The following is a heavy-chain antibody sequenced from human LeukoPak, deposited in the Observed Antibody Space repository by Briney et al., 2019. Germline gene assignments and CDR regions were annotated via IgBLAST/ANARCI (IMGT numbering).Heavy chain of an antibody. CDR2: ISGSGGST. Sequence: PGGSLRLSCAASGFTFSSYAMNWVRQAPGKGLEWVSAISGSGGSTYYADPVKGRFTISRDNSKNTLYLQMNSLRAEDTAVYYCAKIPYYYGSGSRQGYWGQGTLVTVSS. D-gene: IGHD3-10*01. J-gene: IGHJ4*02. CDR1: GFTFSSYA. V-gene: IGHV3-23*01. CDR3: AKIPYYYGSGSRQGY.